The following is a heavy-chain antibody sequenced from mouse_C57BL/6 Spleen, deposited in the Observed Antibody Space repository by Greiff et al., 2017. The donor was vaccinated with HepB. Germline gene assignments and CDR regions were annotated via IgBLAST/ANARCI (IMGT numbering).Heavy chain of an antibody. V-gene: IGHV5-17*01. CDR1: GFTFSDYG. CDR2: ISSGSSTI. D-gene: IGHD5-5*01. CDR3: ARHYLYAMDY. J-gene: IGHJ4*01. Sequence: EVKLVESGGGLVKPGGSLKLSCAASGFTFSDYGMHWVRQAPEKGLEWVAYISSGSSTIYYADTVKGRFTISRDNAKNTLFLQMTSLRSEDTAMYYCARHYLYAMDYWGQGTSVTVSS.